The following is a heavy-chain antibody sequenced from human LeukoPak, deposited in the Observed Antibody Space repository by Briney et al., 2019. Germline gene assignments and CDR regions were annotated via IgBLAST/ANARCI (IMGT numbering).Heavy chain of an antibody. CDR1: GFTFNTYS. V-gene: IGHV3-21*01. Sequence: PGASLRLSCVASGFTFNTYSMNWVRQAPGKGLEWVSSISSSSTYIYYADSVQGRFTISRDNAKNSLYLQMNSLRAEDTAVYYCARVLYDYYDSSGYHLPDYWGQGTLVTVSS. CDR3: ARVLYDYYDSSGYHLPDY. CDR2: ISSSSTYI. D-gene: IGHD3-22*01. J-gene: IGHJ4*02.